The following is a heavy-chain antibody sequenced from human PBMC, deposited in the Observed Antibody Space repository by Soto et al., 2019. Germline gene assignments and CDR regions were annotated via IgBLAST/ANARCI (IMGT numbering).Heavy chain of an antibody. J-gene: IGHJ6*02. CDR2: ISSSGTYI. D-gene: IGHD3-3*01. Sequence: GGSLRLSCTGSGFTFNRYSMNWVRQAPGKGLEWLSFISSSGTYIHDADSLKGRFTISRDNAKNSVYLQINSLRAEDTAVYYCARTVYYDFWSGFGMDVWGQGTTVTVYS. CDR3: ARTVYYDFWSGFGMDV. V-gene: IGHV3-21*01. CDR1: GFTFNRYS.